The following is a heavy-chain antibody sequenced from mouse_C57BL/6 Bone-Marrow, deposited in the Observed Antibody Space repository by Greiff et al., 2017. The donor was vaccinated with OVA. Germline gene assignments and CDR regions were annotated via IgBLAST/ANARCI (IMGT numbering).Heavy chain of an antibody. D-gene: IGHD2-5*01. J-gene: IGHJ2*01. CDR3: ARDRGIVNYFDY. CDR1: GFTFSSYA. CDR2: ISDGGSYT. Sequence: EVMLVESGGGLVKPGGSLKLSRAASGFTFSSYAMSWVRQTPEKRLEWVATISDGGSYTYYPDNVKGRFTISRDNAKNNLYLQMSHLKSEDTAMYYCARDRGIVNYFDYWGQGTTLTVSS. V-gene: IGHV5-4*01.